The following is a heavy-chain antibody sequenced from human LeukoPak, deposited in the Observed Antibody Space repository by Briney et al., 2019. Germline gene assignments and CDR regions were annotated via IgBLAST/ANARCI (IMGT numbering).Heavy chain of an antibody. Sequence: SETLSLTCTVSGGSISSGGYYWRWIRQPPGKGLEWIGYIYHSGSTYYNPSLKSRVTISVDKSKNQFSLKLSSVTAAATAVYYCARYYYDSSGYYGFDYWGQGTLVTVSS. J-gene: IGHJ4*02. D-gene: IGHD3-22*01. V-gene: IGHV4-30-2*01. CDR1: GGSISSGGYY. CDR2: IYHSGST. CDR3: ARYYYDSSGYYGFDY.